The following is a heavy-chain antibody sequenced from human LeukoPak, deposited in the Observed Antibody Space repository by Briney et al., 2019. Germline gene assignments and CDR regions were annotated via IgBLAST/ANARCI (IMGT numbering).Heavy chain of an antibody. D-gene: IGHD6-13*01. Sequence: GGSLRLSCAASGFTFSDYVMSWVRQAPGKGLEWVSAISGSGGSTYYADSVKGRFTISRDSSKNTLYLQMSSLRAEDTAVYYCAKDRVAAAGLPFDYWGQGTLVTVSS. CDR1: GFTFSDYV. V-gene: IGHV3-23*01. CDR3: AKDRVAAAGLPFDY. J-gene: IGHJ4*02. CDR2: ISGSGGST.